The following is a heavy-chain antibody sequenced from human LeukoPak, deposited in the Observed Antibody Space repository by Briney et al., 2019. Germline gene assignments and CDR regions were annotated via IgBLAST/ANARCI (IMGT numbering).Heavy chain of an antibody. Sequence: GGSLRLSCAASGFTFSSHAMSWVRQAPGKELEWVSVIYTGGGRYYADSVGGRFTISRDTSKNMVFLQMNSLRVEDTAVYYCARGIDYWGRGTLVTVSS. J-gene: IGHJ4*02. CDR3: ARGIDY. CDR1: GFTFSSHA. V-gene: IGHV3-53*01. CDR2: IYTGGGR.